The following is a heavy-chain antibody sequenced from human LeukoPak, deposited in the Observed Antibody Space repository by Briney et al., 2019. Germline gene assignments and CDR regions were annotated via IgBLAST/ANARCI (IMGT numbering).Heavy chain of an antibody. CDR3: ARNYDFWSGYYIGGFDY. CDR2: TNPNSGGT. J-gene: IGHJ4*02. D-gene: IGHD3-3*01. V-gene: IGHV1-2*02. Sequence: ASVKVSCKASGYTFTGYYMHWVRQAPGQGLEWMGWTNPNSGGTNYAQKFQGRVTMTRDTSISTAYMELSRLRSDDTAVYYCARNYDFWSGYYIGGFDYWGQGTLVTVSS. CDR1: GYTFTGYY.